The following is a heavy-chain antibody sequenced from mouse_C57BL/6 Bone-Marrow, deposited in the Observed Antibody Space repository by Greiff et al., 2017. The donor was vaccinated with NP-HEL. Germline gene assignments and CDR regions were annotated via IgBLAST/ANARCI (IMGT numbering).Heavy chain of an antibody. Sequence: EVKLVESGGGLVKPGGSLKLSCAASGFTFSDYGMHWVRQAPEKGLEWVAYISSGSSTIYYADTVKGRFTISRDNAKNTLFLQMTSLRSEDTAMYYCARDGYYVSDYWGQGTTLTVSS. CDR3: ARDGYYVSDY. CDR1: GFTFSDYG. CDR2: ISSGSSTI. D-gene: IGHD2-3*01. J-gene: IGHJ2*01. V-gene: IGHV5-17*01.